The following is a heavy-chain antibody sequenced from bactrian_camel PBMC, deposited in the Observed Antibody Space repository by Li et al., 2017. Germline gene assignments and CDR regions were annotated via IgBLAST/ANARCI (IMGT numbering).Heavy chain of an antibody. J-gene: IGHJ6*01. D-gene: IGHD2*01. CDR1: GDSFSANC. CDR3: AAESDDDCSGGNCVTEFGADFGY. CDR2: IHTAGTST. V-gene: IGHV3S54*01. Sequence: HVQLVESGGGSVRPGGSLTLSCTASGDSFSANCMGWFRQAPGKEREGVAAIHTAGTSTYYGDAVKGRFTISHENAKGTLYLQMDSLKPEDTGMYYCAAESDDDCSGGNCVTEFGADFGYWGQGTQVTVS.